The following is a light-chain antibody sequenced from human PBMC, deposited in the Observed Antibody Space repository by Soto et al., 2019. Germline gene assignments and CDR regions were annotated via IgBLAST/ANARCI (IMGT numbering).Light chain of an antibody. CDR3: CSYAGSRGAV. J-gene: IGLJ2*01. CDR1: SSDVGSYNL. V-gene: IGLV2-23*01. CDR2: EGS. Sequence: QSVLTQPASVSGSPGQSITISCTGTSSDVGSYNLVSWYQQHPGKAPKLMIYEGSKRPSGVSNRFSGSKSGNTASLTISGLQAEDEADYYCCSYAGSRGAVFGGGTKLTVL.